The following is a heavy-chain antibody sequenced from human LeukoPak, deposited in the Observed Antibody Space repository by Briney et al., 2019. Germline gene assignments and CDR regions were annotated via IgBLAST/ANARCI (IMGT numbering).Heavy chain of an antibody. D-gene: IGHD2-8*02. CDR1: GYTFTSYY. CDR2: INPRNGAT. V-gene: IGHV1-2*02. CDR3: ARDPRDTGGSYDS. J-gene: IGHJ5*01. Sequence: ASVKVSCKASGYTFTSYYIHWVRQAPGQGPDWMGYINPRNGATNYSQKFQGRLTMTRDTSISTAYMEVSSLKSDDPAVYYCARDPRDTGGSYDSWGQGTLLTVSS.